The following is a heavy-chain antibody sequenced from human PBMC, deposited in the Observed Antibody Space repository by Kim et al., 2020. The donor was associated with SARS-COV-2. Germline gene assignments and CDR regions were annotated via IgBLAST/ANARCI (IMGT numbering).Heavy chain of an antibody. CDR2: IYYSGST. CDR1: GGSISSSSYY. D-gene: IGHD6-19*01. V-gene: IGHV4-39*01. Sequence: SETLSLTCTVSGGSISSSSYYWGWIRQPPGKGLEWIGSIYYSGSTYYNPSLKSRVTISVDTSKNQFSLKLSSVTAADTAVYYCARHGGYSSGDRYFDYWGQGTLVTVSS. CDR3: ARHGGYSSGDRYFDY. J-gene: IGHJ4*02.